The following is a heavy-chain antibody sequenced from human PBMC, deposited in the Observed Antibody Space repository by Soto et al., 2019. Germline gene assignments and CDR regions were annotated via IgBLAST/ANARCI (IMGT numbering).Heavy chain of an antibody. CDR2: INPNSGGT. D-gene: IGHD6-13*01. CDR3: ATGYSSSWYPMTFDYYYYGMDV. V-gene: IGHV1-2*02. CDR1: GYTFTGYY. J-gene: IGHJ6*02. Sequence: GASVKVSCKASGYTFTGYYMHWVRQAPGQGLEWMGWINPNSGGTNYAQKFQGRVTMTRDTSISTAYMELSRLRSDDTAVYYCATGYSSSWYPMTFDYYYYGMDVWGQGTTVTVSS.